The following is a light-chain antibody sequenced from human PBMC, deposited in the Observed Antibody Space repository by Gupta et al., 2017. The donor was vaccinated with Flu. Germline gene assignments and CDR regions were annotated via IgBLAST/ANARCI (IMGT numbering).Light chain of an antibody. V-gene: IGLV2-23*01. J-gene: IGLJ2*01. CDR1: SSDVGSYNL. CDR2: EGS. CDR3: CSYAGSRTVV. Sequence: QSALTQPASVSGSPGQSITISCTGTSSDVGSYNLVSWYQQHPGKAPKLMIYEGSKRPSGVSNRFSGSKSGNTDSLTISGLQAEDEADYYCCSYAGSRTVVFGGGTKLTGL.